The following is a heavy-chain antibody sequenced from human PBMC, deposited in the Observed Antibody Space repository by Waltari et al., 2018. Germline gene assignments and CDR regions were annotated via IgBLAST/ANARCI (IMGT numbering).Heavy chain of an antibody. D-gene: IGHD2-15*01. CDR3: AVRAKEGYCEGGSCHARLDS. CDR2: SNFDGSRI. J-gene: IGHJ4*02. V-gene: IGHV3-74*01. Sequence: EVRLVESGGDSVKPGGSLRLAGAASGFIFDHYWMHWGREAQGKGLEWLSRSNFDGSRITYADSVKGRFTISRDTPKSTLYLQINSLRVEDTAVYYCAVRAKEGYCEGGSCHARLDSWGQGTLVSVSS. CDR1: GFIFDHYW.